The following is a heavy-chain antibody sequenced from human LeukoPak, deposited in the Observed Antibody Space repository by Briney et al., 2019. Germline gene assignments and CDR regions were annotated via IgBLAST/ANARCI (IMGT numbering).Heavy chain of an antibody. CDR1: GGSFSGYY. CDR2: INHSGST. J-gene: IGHJ5*02. D-gene: IGHD2-2*01. Sequence: NSSETLSLTCAVYGGSFSGYYWSWIRQPPGKGLEWIGEINHSGSTNYNPSHKSRVTISVDTSKNQFSLKLSSVTAADTAVYYCARVGVVVPAAIAWGQGTLVTVSS. CDR3: ARVGVVVPAAIA. V-gene: IGHV4-34*01.